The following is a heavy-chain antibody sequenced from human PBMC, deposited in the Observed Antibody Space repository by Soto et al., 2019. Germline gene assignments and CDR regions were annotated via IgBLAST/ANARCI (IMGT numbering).Heavy chain of an antibody. D-gene: IGHD3-3*01. J-gene: IGHJ4*02. Sequence: QITLKESGPTVVKPTETLTLTCTFSGFSLTTSGVGVGWVRQSPGKAAEWLALIYWDDDKRYSTSLNSRLIITKATSKNQVVLTMANVDPADTATYYCAHRVLRTVFGLVTTTAIYFDFWGPGTPVVVSS. CDR2: IYWDDDK. CDR3: AHRVLRTVFGLVTTTAIYFDF. V-gene: IGHV2-5*02. CDR1: GFSLTTSGVG.